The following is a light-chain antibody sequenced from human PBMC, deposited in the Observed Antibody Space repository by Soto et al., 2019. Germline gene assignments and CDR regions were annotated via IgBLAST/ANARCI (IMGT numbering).Light chain of an antibody. J-gene: IGKJ5*01. Sequence: DIQMPQSPSSRSASIEDRITISCRASRPIVDYLHWYHQKPGTAPKXMIYSASNLQSGVPSRFSGSGSGTDFTLTISSLQPEDVGTYYCQQSYSRPFTFGQGTRLEIK. CDR2: SAS. CDR1: RPIVDY. V-gene: IGKV1-39*01. CDR3: QQSYSRPFT.